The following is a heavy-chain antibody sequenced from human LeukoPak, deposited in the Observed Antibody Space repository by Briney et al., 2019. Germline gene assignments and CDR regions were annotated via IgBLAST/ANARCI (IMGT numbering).Heavy chain of an antibody. CDR2: ISSSSSKI. CDR1: GFTFSSYS. J-gene: IGHJ1*01. CDR3: VRDQSSSWYAIGVGEEHFQH. Sequence: GGSLRLSCAGSGFTFSSYSMNWVRQAPGKGLEWVSYISSSSSKIYYADSVRGRFTISRDNAKNSLYLHMNSLRAEDAAVYYCVRDQSSSWYAIGVGEEHFQHWGQGTLVTVSS. D-gene: IGHD3-10*01. V-gene: IGHV3-48*01.